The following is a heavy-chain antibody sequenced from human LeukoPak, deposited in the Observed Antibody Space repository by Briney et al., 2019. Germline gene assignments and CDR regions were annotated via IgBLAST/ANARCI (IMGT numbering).Heavy chain of an antibody. CDR1: GFTFSNYG. D-gene: IGHD3-22*01. CDR3: AREGDDSSGYHPDGFDY. Sequence: GGSLRLSCAASGFTFSNYGMNWVRQAPGKGLEWLSSSSSSSSYKYYADSVKGRFTISRDNAKNSLYLQMNSLRAEDTAVYYCAREGDDSSGYHPDGFDYWGQGTLVTVSS. J-gene: IGHJ4*02. CDR2: SSSSSSYK. V-gene: IGHV3-21*06.